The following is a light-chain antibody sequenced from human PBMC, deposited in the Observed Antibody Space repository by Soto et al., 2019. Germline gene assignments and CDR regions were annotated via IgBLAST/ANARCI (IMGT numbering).Light chain of an antibody. V-gene: IGKV1-5*03. CDR2: KAS. Sequence: DIQMTQSPSTLSASVGDRVTITCRASQGISSWLAWYQQKPEKAPDLLIYKASSLESGVPSRFSGSGSGTEFTLTISSLQPDDFATYYCQQYYTYSRTFGQGTKVEIK. J-gene: IGKJ1*01. CDR1: QGISSW. CDR3: QQYYTYSRT.